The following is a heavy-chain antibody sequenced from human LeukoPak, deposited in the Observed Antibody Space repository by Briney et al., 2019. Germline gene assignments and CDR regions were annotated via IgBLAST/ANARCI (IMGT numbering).Heavy chain of an antibody. CDR1: GYTFTGYY. J-gene: IGHJ6*03. V-gene: IGHV1-2*02. Sequence: RASVKVSCKASGYTFTGYYMHWVRQAPGQGLEWMGWINPNSGGTNYAQKFQGRVTMTRDTSISTAYMELSSLRHDDLAVYYCARGRGTSGSNRDFYYYYYMDVWGKGTTVTVSS. CDR3: ARGRGTSGSNRDFYYYYYMDV. CDR2: INPNSGGT. D-gene: IGHD2-15*01.